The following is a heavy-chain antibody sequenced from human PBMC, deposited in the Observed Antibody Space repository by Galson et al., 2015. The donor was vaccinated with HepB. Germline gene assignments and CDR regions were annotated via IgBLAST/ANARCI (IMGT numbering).Heavy chain of an antibody. V-gene: IGHV1-69*04. Sequence: SVKVSCKASGGTFSSYAISWVRQAPGQGLEWMGRIIPILGIANYAQKFQGRVTITADKSTSTAYMELSSLRSEDTAVYYCATYCGGDCPSNYGMDVWGQGTTVTVSS. D-gene: IGHD2-21*02. J-gene: IGHJ6*02. CDR2: IIPILGIA. CDR3: ATYCGGDCPSNYGMDV. CDR1: GGTFSSYA.